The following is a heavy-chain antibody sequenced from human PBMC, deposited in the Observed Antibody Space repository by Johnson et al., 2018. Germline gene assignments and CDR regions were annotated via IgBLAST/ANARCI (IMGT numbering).Heavy chain of an antibody. Sequence: QVQLVQSGAEVKKPGASVKVSCKASGYTFTSYDINWVRQATGQGLEWMGWMNPNSGNTGYAQKFQGRVTMTRNTSISTAYMELSSLRSEDTAVYYCARGRGYCSGGSCYSGYYYMDVWGKGTTVTVSS. CDR3: ARGRGYCSGGSCYSGYYYMDV. D-gene: IGHD2-15*01. V-gene: IGHV1-8*01. CDR2: MNPNSGNT. CDR1: GYTFTSYD. J-gene: IGHJ6*03.